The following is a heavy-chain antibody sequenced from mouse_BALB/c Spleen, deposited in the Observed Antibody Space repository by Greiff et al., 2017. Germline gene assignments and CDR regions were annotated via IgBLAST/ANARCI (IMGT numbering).Heavy chain of an antibody. D-gene: IGHD2-2*01. V-gene: IGHV3-6*02. CDR1: GYSITSGYY. CDR3: AIYYGYYFDY. Sequence: EVKLQESGPGLVKPSQSLSLTCSVTGYSITSGYYWNWIRQFPGNKLEWMGYISYDGSNNYNPSLKNRISITRDTSKNQFFLKLNSVTTEDTATYYCAIYYGYYFDYWGQGTTLTVSS. J-gene: IGHJ2*01. CDR2: ISYDGSN.